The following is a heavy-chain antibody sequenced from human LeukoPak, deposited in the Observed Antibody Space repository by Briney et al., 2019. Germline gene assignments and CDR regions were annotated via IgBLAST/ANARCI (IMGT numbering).Heavy chain of an antibody. Sequence: SETLSLTCAVYGGSFSGYYWSWIRQPPGKGLEWIGEINHSGSTNYNPSLKGRVTISVDTSKNQFSLKLSSVTAADTAVYYCARVHEIQLWSIHYYYGMDVWGQGTTVTVSS. CDR3: ARVHEIQLWSIHYYYGMDV. V-gene: IGHV4-34*01. J-gene: IGHJ6*02. CDR2: INHSGST. D-gene: IGHD5-18*01. CDR1: GGSFSGYY.